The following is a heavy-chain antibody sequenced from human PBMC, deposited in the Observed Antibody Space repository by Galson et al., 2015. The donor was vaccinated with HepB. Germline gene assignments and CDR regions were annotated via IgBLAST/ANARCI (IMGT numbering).Heavy chain of an antibody. CDR3: ARERLTHRPLDY. CDR1: GFNFRSYA. J-gene: IGHJ4*02. CDR2: ISYDGNDK. D-gene: IGHD2-21*02. Sequence: SLRLSCAASGFNFRSYAMHWVRQAPDKGLEWVARISYDGNDKNYADSVRGRFSISRDSSQNTLYLQMDSLRPEDTAVFYCARERLTHRPLDYWGQGTLVTVSS. V-gene: IGHV3-30*04.